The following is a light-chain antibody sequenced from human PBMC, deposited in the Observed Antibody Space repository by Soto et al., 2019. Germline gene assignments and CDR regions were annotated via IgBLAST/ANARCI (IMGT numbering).Light chain of an antibody. J-gene: IGLJ1*01. V-gene: IGLV2-14*03. CDR2: EVS. CDR1: SSDVGGYNY. CDR3: SSYTTFLSLYV. Sequence: SMLNLPPASIGSPGESVAISCTETSSDVGGYNYVYWYQQHPGRAPKLIIYEVSHRPSGVSDRFSASKSDNTASLTISGLRSEDEADYYCSSYTTFLSLYVFGTGTKVTVL.